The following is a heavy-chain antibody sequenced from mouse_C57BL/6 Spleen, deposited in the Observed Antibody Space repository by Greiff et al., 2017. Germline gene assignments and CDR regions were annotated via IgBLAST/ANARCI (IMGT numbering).Heavy chain of an antibody. CDR3: AREDYYGSSPYYIDY. CDR1: GYTFTSYW. CDR2: IHPNSGST. V-gene: IGHV1-64*01. Sequence: QVQLQQPGAELVKPGASVKLSCKASGYTFTSYWMHWVKQRPGQGLEWIGMIHPNSGSTNYNEKFKSKATLTVDKSSSTAYMQLSSLTSEDSAVYDCAREDYYGSSPYYIDYWGQGTTLTVSS. D-gene: IGHD1-1*01. J-gene: IGHJ2*01.